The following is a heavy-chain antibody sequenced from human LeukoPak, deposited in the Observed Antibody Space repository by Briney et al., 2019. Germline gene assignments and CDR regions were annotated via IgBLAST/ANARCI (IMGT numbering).Heavy chain of an antibody. D-gene: IGHD1-14*01. CDR3: AREDNVDY. V-gene: IGHV3-21*03. Sequence: MSGGSLRLSCAASGFTFSSHSMNWVRQAPGKGLEWVSSIGSSSSYIYYADSVKGRFTISRDNAKNSLYLQMNSLRAEDTAVYYCAREDNVDYWGQGTLVTVSS. CDR1: GFTFSSHS. CDR2: IGSSSSYI. J-gene: IGHJ4*02.